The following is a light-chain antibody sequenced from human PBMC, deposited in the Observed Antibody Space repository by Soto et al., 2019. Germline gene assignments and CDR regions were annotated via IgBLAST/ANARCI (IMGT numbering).Light chain of an antibody. V-gene: IGKV3-11*01. J-gene: IGKJ4*01. CDR3: QQHSTWPLT. CDR2: GAS. Sequence: VLTHSPATLSLSPGETATLSFSSSQSISTYSAWYQQKPGQAPRLLIYGASNRASGAPARFSGSGSGTDFTLTISSLEPEDFGVYYCQQHSTWPLTFGGGTKVDIK. CDR1: QSISTY.